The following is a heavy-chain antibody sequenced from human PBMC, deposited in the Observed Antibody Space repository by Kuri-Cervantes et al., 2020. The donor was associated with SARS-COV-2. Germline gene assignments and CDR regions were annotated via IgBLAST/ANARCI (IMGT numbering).Heavy chain of an antibody. CDR1: GFTFSSYG. CDR2: ISYDGSNK. CDR3: AKDGPDSGSYLFDY. J-gene: IGHJ4*02. V-gene: IGHV3-30*18. D-gene: IGHD1-26*01. Sequence: GESLKISCAASGFTFSSYGMHWVRQAPGKGLGWVAVISYDGSNKYYADSVKGRFTISRDNSKNTLYLQMNSLRAEDTAVYYCAKDGPDSGSYLFDYWGQGTLVTVSS.